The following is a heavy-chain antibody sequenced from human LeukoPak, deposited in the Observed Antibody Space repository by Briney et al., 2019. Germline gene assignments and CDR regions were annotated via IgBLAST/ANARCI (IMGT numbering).Heavy chain of an antibody. J-gene: IGHJ6*03. CDR1: GGTFSSYA. CDR2: IIPIFGTA. V-gene: IGHV1-69*05. CDR3: ARDEGLECSSSCSYYYAYYMDV. Sequence: SVKVSCKASGGTFSSYAISWVRQAPGQGLEWVGGIIPIFGTANYAQKFQGRVTITTDESTSTAYMELSSLRSEDTAVYYCARDEGLECSSSCSYYYAYYMDVWGKGTTVTVSS. D-gene: IGHD2-2*01.